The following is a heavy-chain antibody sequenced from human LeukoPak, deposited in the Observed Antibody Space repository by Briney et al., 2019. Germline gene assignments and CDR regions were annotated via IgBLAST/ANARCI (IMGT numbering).Heavy chain of an antibody. J-gene: IGHJ4*02. V-gene: IGHV3-74*01. CDR3: ATKQWLAPPPDS. CDR1: GFTFSKYW. CDR2: INTDGTVT. Sequence: SGGSLRLSCAASGFTFSKYWMLWVRQAPGKGLESVSRINTDGTVTTYADSVKGRFTVSRDNADNTMCLQMNSVRDEDTAVYYCATKQWLAPPPDSWGQGTPVTVSS. D-gene: IGHD6-19*01.